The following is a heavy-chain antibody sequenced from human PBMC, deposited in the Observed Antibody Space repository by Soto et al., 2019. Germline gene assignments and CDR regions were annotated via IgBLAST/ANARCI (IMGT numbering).Heavy chain of an antibody. Sequence: GGSLRLSCAASGFTVSNYWMEWVRQAPGKGLVWVSCISSNGTTTSYADSVKGRFTISRDNSKNTLYLQMNSLRAEDTAVYYCARPYTGYFDWLLGSDAFDIWGQGTMVTVSS. J-gene: IGHJ3*02. CDR2: ISSNGTTT. CDR1: GFTVSNYW. D-gene: IGHD3-9*01. CDR3: ARPYTGYFDWLLGSDAFDI. V-gene: IGHV3-74*01.